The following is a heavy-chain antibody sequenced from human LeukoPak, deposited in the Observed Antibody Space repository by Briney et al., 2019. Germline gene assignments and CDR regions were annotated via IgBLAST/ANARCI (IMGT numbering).Heavy chain of an antibody. CDR1: GGSISSGSYY. V-gene: IGHV4-61*02. Sequence: SETLSLTCTVSGGSISSGSYYWSWIRQPAGKGLEWIGRIYTSGSTSYNPSLKSRVTISVDTSKNAFSLKLTSVTAADTAVYYCARRPLSYGLDYWGQGTLVTVSS. J-gene: IGHJ4*02. CDR3: ARRPLSYGLDY. CDR2: IYTSGST. D-gene: IGHD3-10*01.